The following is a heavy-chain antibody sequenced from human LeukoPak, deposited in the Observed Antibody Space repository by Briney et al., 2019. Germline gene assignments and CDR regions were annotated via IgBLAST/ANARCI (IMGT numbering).Heavy chain of an antibody. D-gene: IGHD2/OR15-2a*01. Sequence: RASVKVSCKASGYTFTSYGISWVRQAPGQGLEWMGWISAYNGNTNYAQKLQGRVTMTTDTSTSTAYMELRSLTSDDTAVYYCAREQPTVMPFDFWGQGTLVTVSS. CDR3: AREQPTVMPFDF. CDR2: ISAYNGNT. CDR1: GYTFTSYG. V-gene: IGHV1-18*01. J-gene: IGHJ4*02.